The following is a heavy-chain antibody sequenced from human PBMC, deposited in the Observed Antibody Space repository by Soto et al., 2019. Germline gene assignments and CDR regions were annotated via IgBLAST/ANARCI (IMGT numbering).Heavy chain of an antibody. D-gene: IGHD3-3*01. CDR2: IIPIFGTA. V-gene: IGHV1-69*13. J-gene: IGHJ6*02. CDR1: GGTFSSYA. Sequence: ASVKVSCKASGGTFSSYAISWVRQAPGQGLEWMGGIIPIFGTANYAQKFQGRVTITADESTSTAYMELSSLRSEDTAVYYCARDTIFGVVIMRSRDYYYGMDVWGQGTTVTVSS. CDR3: ARDTIFGVVIMRSRDYYYGMDV.